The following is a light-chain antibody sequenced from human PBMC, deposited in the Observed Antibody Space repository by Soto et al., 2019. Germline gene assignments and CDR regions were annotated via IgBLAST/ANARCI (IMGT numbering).Light chain of an antibody. J-gene: IGKJ1*01. CDR1: QGIRSA. Sequence: AIQVTQSPSSLSASVGDRVTTTCRTSQGIRSALGWYQQKPGKVPKLLIYAASTLQSGVPSRFSGSGSGRDFTLTISSLQPEDFATYYCLLDYSYFWAFGQGTKVDIK. CDR3: LLDYSYFWA. V-gene: IGKV1-6*01. CDR2: AAS.